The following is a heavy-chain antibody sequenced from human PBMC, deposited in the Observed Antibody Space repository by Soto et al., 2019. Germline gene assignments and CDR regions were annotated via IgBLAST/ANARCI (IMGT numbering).Heavy chain of an antibody. CDR3: ARDVSNHGVSSNYHYYGMDV. J-gene: IGHJ6*02. Sequence: PSETLSLTCTVSGGSISSYYWSWIRQPPGKGLEWIGYIYYSGSTNYNPSLKSRVTISVDTSKNQFSLKLSSVTAADTAVYYCARDVSNHGVSSNYHYYGMDVWGQGTTVTVSS. V-gene: IGHV4-59*01. D-gene: IGHD6-13*01. CDR1: GGSISSYY. CDR2: IYYSGST.